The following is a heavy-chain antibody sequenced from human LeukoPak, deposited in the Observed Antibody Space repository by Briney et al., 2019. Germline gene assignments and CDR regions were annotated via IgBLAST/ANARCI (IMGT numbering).Heavy chain of an antibody. D-gene: IGHD1-7*01. CDR3: AREPKSITGTTRDKNAFDI. V-gene: IGHV1-2*02. CDR2: INPNSGGT. CDR1: GYTFTDYY. Sequence: ASVKVSCKTSGYTFTDYYIHWVRQAPGQGLEWMGWINPNSGGTNYAQKFQGRVTMTRDTSISTAYMDLSRLRSDDTAVCYCAREPKSITGTTRDKNAFDIWGQGTMVTVSS. J-gene: IGHJ3*02.